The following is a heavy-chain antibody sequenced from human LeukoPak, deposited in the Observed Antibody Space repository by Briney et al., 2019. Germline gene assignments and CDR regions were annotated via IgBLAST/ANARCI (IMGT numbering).Heavy chain of an antibody. Sequence: SETLSLTCTVSGGSISNYYWTWIRQPPGKGLEWIGYIYYSGKNNYNPSLKSRVAISVDTSKNQFSLKMSSVTAADTAVYYCARYRGYESYNWFGPWGQGTLVTVSS. CDR2: IYYSGKN. V-gene: IGHV4-59*01. D-gene: IGHD5-12*01. CDR3: ARYRGYESYNWFGP. CDR1: GGSISNYY. J-gene: IGHJ5*02.